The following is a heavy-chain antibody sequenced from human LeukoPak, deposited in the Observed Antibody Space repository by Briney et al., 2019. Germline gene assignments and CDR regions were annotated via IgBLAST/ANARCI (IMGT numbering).Heavy chain of an antibody. Sequence: GASVKVSCKASGYTFTGYYMHWVRQAPGQGLEWMGWINPNSGGTNYAQKFQGRVTMTRDTSISTAYMELSRLRSDDTAVYYCARDLPYYDFWSGCFDYWGQGTLVTVSS. CDR1: GYTFTGYY. D-gene: IGHD3-3*01. CDR2: INPNSGGT. V-gene: IGHV1-2*02. J-gene: IGHJ4*02. CDR3: ARDLPYYDFWSGCFDY.